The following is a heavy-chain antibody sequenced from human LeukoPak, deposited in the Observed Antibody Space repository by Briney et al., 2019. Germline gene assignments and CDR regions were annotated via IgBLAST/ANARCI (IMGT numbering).Heavy chain of an antibody. CDR1: GLTLSSYS. V-gene: IGHV3-30*18. Sequence: GGSLRLSCAPPGLTLSSYSMQEVRQALAKGREWVAGISLQGINKYYADSVKGGFSISRDNSKNTLYLQMHSLRAEDTAVYYCSKDLAIQTVSWFDPWGQGSLVTV. D-gene: IGHD4-17*01. CDR3: SKDLAIQTVSWFDP. CDR2: ISLQGINK. J-gene: IGHJ5*02.